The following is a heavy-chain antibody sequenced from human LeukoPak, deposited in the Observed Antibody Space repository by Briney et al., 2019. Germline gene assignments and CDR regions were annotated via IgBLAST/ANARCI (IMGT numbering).Heavy chain of an antibody. J-gene: IGHJ4*02. D-gene: IGHD3-9*01. Sequence: AGGSLRLSCAASGFTFSDYYVTWIRQAPGKGLEWVSYISSSGSAIYYADSVKGRFTISRDYAKNTLYLQMNSLRAGDTAVYHCANLFDWHPIDCWGQGTPVTVSS. V-gene: IGHV3-11*01. CDR2: ISSSGSAI. CDR3: ANLFDWHPIDC. CDR1: GFTFSDYY.